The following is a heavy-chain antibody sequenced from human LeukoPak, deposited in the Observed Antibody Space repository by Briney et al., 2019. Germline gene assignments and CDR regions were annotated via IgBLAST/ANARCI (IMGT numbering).Heavy chain of an antibody. CDR2: ISSSSSYI. V-gene: IGHV3-21*01. D-gene: IGHD6-13*01. Sequence: PGGSLRLSCAASGFTFSRYNMNWVRQAPGKGLEWVSSISSSSSYIYYADSVKGRFTISRDNAKNSLYLQMKSLRAEDTAVYYCARADVSRGYYIDDWGEGTLVTVSS. J-gene: IGHJ4*02. CDR1: GFTFSRYN. CDR3: ARADVSRGYYIDD.